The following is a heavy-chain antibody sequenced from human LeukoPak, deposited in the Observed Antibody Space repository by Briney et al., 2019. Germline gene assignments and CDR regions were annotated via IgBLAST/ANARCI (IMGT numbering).Heavy chain of an antibody. D-gene: IGHD5-18*01. CDR1: GFTFSDHY. V-gene: IGHV3-72*01. CDR2: TRNKANSYTT. Sequence: GGSLRLSCAASGFTFSDHYMDWVRQAPGKGLEWVGRTRNKANSYTTEYAASVKGRFTISRDDSKNSLYLQMNSLRAEDTAVYYCAKLPLQLWSEWVVDYWGQGTLVTVSS. J-gene: IGHJ4*02. CDR3: AKLPLQLWSEWVVDY.